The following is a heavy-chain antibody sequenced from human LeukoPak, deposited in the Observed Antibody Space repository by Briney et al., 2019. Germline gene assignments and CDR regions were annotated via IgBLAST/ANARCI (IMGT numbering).Heavy chain of an antibody. CDR1: GYTFTSYD. V-gene: IGHV1-8*01. CDR2: MNPNSGNT. Sequence: ASVKVSCKASGYTFTSYDINWVRQATGQGLEWMGWMNPNSGNTGYAQKFQGRVTMTRNTSISTAYMELSSLRAEDTAVYYCAKSGASGKSFYYYYMDVWGKGTTVTVSS. J-gene: IGHJ6*03. CDR3: AKSGASGKSFYYYYMDV. D-gene: IGHD3-10*01.